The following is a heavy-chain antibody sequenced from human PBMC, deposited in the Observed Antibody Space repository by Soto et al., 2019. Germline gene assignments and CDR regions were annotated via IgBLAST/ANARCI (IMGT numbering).Heavy chain of an antibody. J-gene: IGHJ4*02. CDR2: IDNSGSYI. V-gene: IGHV3-21*01. CDR1: GFIFSDYT. D-gene: IGHD4-4*01. CDR3: VRGDYRDY. Sequence: EVQLVESGGGLVTPGGSLRLSCEVSGFIFSDYTMNWVRQAPGKGLEWVASIDNSGSYIFYAGPLKGRFTISRDNAKNSLFLQLRGLRADDTAVYFCVRGDYRDYWGQGTVVAVSS.